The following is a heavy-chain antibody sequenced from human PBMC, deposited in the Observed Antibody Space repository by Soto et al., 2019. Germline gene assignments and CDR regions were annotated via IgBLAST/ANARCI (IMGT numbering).Heavy chain of an antibody. J-gene: IGHJ5*01. CDR2: IGGGGTT. Sequence: GGSLRLSCAASGFTFSRNDMTWVRQAPGKGLEWVSTIGGGGTTYYADSVKGRFTTSRDNYKNTLDLQMDSLRADDTAVYYCAKNSGWFDSWGRGTLVTVSS. CDR3: AKNSGWFDS. D-gene: IGHD3-10*01. CDR1: GFTFSRND. V-gene: IGHV3-23*01.